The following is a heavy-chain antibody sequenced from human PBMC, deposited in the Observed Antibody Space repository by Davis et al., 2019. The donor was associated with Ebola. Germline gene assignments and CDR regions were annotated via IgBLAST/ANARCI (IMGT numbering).Heavy chain of an antibody. CDR1: VGSFSDYY. V-gene: IGHV4-34*01. D-gene: IGHD5-18*01. CDR3: ARGKDTAMVSGYYYYYMDV. J-gene: IGHJ6*03. CDR2: INHSGNT. Sequence: PGGSLRLSCAVYVGSFSDYYWSWIRQPPGKGLEWIGEINHSGNTNNNPSLKSRVTISVDTSKNQLPLKLSSVTAADTAVYYCARGKDTAMVSGYYYYYMDVWGKGTTVTVSS.